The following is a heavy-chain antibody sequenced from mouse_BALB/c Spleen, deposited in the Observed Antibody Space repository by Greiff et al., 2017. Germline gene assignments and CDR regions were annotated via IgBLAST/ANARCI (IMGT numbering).Heavy chain of an antibody. CDR2: ISYSGST. D-gene: IGHD2-14*01. CDR3: AGWRYAYYAMDY. Sequence: DVQLQESGPGLVKPSQSLSLTCTVTGYSITSDYAWNWIRQFPGNKLEWMGYISYSGSTSYNPSLKSRISITRDTSKNQFFLQLNSVTTEDTATYYCAGWRYAYYAMDYWGQGTSVTVSS. V-gene: IGHV3-2*02. CDR1: GYSITSDYA. J-gene: IGHJ4*01.